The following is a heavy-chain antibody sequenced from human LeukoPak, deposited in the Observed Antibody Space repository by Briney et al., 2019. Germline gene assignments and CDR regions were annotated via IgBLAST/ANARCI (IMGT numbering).Heavy chain of an antibody. CDR1: GGSISSSYY. Sequence: TSETLSLTCTVSGGSISSSYYWGWIRQPPGKGLQWIGSIYHSGSTYYNPSLKRRVTISVDTSKNQFSLKLSSVTAADTAVYYCARVPVLKGAFDIWGQGTMVTVSS. CDR2: IYHSGST. V-gene: IGHV4-39*07. CDR3: ARVPVLKGAFDI. D-gene: IGHD4/OR15-4a*01. J-gene: IGHJ3*02.